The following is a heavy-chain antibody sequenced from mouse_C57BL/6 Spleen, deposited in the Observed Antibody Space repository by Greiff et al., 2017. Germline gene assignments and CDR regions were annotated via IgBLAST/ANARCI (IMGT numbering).Heavy chain of an antibody. CDR2: IDPETGGT. J-gene: IGHJ2*01. D-gene: IGHD4-1*01. Sequence: QVQLKESGAELVRPGASVTLSCKASGYTFTDYEMHWVKQTPVHGLEWIGAIDPETGGTAYNQKFKGKAILTADKSSSTAYMELRSLTSEDSAVYYCTREGLGDWGQGTTLTVSS. CDR3: TREGLGD. V-gene: IGHV1-15*01. CDR1: GYTFTDYE.